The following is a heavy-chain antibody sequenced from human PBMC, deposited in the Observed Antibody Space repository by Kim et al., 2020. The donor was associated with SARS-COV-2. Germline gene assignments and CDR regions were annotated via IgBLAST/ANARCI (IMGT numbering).Heavy chain of an antibody. J-gene: IGHJ6*02. Sequence: SETLSLTCTVSGGSISSSSYYWGWIRQPPGKGLEWIGSIYYSGSTYYNPSLKSRVTISVDTSKNQFSLKLSSVTAADTAVYYCARRGDIVVVPAAINYYYYGMDVWGQGTTVTVSS. CDR2: IYYSGST. V-gene: IGHV4-39*01. D-gene: IGHD2-2*01. CDR1: GGSISSSSYY. CDR3: ARRGDIVVVPAAINYYYYGMDV.